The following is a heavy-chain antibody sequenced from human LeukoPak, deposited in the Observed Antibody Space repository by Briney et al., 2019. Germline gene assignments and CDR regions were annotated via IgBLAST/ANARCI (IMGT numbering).Heavy chain of an antibody. CDR2: MNPNSGNT. CDR3: ARGCGATIPPDY. CDR1: GYTFTSYD. D-gene: IGHD5-24*01. V-gene: IGHV1-8*01. Sequence: ASVKVSCKASGYTFTSYDINWVRQATGQGLEWMGWMNPNSGNTGYAQKFQGRVTMTRNTSISTAYMELSSLRSEDTAVYYCARGCGATIPPDYWGQGTLVTVSS. J-gene: IGHJ4*02.